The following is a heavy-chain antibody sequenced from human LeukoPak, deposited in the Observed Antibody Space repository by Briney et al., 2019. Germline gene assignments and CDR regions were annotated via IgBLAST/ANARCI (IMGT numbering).Heavy chain of an antibody. CDR2: INSDGSST. Sequence: GRSLRLSCAASGFAFSNNWMHWVRQAPGKGLLWVSRINSDGSSTSYADSVKARFTISRDNAKNTLYLQMNSLRAEDTALYYCASSDWYAAFDIWGQGTMVTVSS. CDR3: ASSDWYAAFDI. CDR1: GFAFSNNW. D-gene: IGHD3-9*01. V-gene: IGHV3-74*01. J-gene: IGHJ3*02.